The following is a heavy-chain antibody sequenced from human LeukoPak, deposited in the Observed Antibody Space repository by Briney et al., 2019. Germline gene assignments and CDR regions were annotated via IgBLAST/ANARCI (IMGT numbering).Heavy chain of an antibody. V-gene: IGHV3-43*02. Sequence: GGSLRLSCVASGFTLDYALHWVRQAPGKGLEWISLISGDGDNTYYADSVKGRFTISRDNSKNSLYLQMSSLRAEDTALYCCAKGVRSGTYYNCFDPWGQGTLVTVSS. D-gene: IGHD1-26*01. CDR2: ISGDGDNT. J-gene: IGHJ5*02. CDR1: GFTLDYA. CDR3: AKGVRSGTYYNCFDP.